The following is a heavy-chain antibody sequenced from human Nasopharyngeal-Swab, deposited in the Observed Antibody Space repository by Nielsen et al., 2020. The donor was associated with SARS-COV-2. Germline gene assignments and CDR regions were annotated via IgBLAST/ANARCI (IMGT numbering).Heavy chain of an antibody. Sequence: ASVKVSCKASGYTFTGYYMHWVRQAPGQGLEWMGWINPNSGGTNYAQKFQGRVTMTRDTSINTAYMELSRLRSDDTAVYYCARVPRYCSSTSCYAEPYYYYYGMDVWGQGTTVTVSS. D-gene: IGHD2-2*01. CDR2: INPNSGGT. CDR3: ARVPRYCSSTSCYAEPYYYYYGMDV. CDR1: GYTFTGYY. V-gene: IGHV1-2*02. J-gene: IGHJ6*02.